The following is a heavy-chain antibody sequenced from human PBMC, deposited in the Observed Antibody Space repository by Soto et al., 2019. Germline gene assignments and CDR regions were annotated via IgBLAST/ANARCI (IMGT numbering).Heavy chain of an antibody. Sequence: QVQLVQSGAEVKKPGSSVKVSCKASGGTFSSYTISWVRQAPGQGLEWMGRIIPILGIANYAQNFQGRVAITADKSTSTAYMALSSLRSEDTAVYFCAAGGHGAFDIWGQGTMVTVSS. V-gene: IGHV1-69*02. J-gene: IGHJ3*02. CDR1: GGTFSSYT. D-gene: IGHD1-26*01. CDR2: IIPILGIA. CDR3: AAGGHGAFDI.